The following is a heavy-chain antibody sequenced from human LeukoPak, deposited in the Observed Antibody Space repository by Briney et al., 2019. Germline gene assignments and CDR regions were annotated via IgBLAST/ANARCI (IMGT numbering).Heavy chain of an antibody. J-gene: IGHJ6*03. CDR1: GFTFSDYY. Sequence: AGSLGLSCAASGFTFSDYYMSWIRQAPGKGLEWVSYISSSGSTIYYADSVKGRLTISRDNAKNSLYLQMNSLRAEDTAVYYCARRDYGDHGDYYYYYMDVWGKGTTVTVSS. D-gene: IGHD4-17*01. CDR2: ISSSGSTI. V-gene: IGHV3-11*04. CDR3: ARRDYGDHGDYYYYYMDV.